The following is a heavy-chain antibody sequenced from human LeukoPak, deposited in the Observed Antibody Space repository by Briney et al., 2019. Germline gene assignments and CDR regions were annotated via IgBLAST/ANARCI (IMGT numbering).Heavy chain of an antibody. CDR2: ITGGGAST. V-gene: IGHV3-23*01. Sequence: GGSLRLSCAASGFTLSTSVMSWVRQVPGKGLEWVSSITGGGASTYYADSVKGRFTISRDSSKNTLYLQMSSLRADDTAVYYCARGFRAFDFWAQGTMVTVSS. CDR3: ARGFRAFDF. J-gene: IGHJ3*01. CDR1: GFTLSTSV.